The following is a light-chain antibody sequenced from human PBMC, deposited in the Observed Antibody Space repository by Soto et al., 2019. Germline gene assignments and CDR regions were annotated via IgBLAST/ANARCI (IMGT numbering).Light chain of an antibody. CDR2: GAS. CDR1: QSVSTN. V-gene: IGKV3-15*01. CDR3: QQYNNWPWT. J-gene: IGKJ1*01. Sequence: EIVLTQSPATLSLSPGDGATLSCRASQSVSTNYLAWFQQKPGQAPRLLIHGASTRATGFPARFSGSGSGTDFTLTISSLQSEDFAVYYCQQYNNWPWTFGQGTKVDIK.